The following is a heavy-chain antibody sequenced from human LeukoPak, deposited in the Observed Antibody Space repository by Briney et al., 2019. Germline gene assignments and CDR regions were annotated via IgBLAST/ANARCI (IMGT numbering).Heavy chain of an antibody. D-gene: IGHD3-3*01. V-gene: IGHV3-43*02. CDR3: AKDIRDYDFWSGYFDY. CDR1: GFTFDDYA. Sequence: PGGSLKLSCAASGFTFDDYAMHWVRQAPGKGLEWVSLISGDGGSTYYADSVKGRFTISRDNSKNSLYQQMNSLRTEDTALYYCAKDIRDYDFWSGYFDYWGQGTLVTVSS. CDR2: ISGDGGST. J-gene: IGHJ4*02.